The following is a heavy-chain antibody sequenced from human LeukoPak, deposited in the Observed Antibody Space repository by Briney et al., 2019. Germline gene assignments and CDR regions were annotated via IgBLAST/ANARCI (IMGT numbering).Heavy chain of an antibody. Sequence: ASVKVSCKASGYTCTSYDINWVRQATGQGLEWMGWMNPNSGNTGYAQKLQRRVTMTRNTSISKAYMELTSLRSEDTAVYYCARGPLRGVRGLVPWGQGTLVTVSS. V-gene: IGHV1-8*01. CDR2: MNPNSGNT. J-gene: IGHJ5*02. D-gene: IGHD3-10*01. CDR1: GYTCTSYD. CDR3: ARGPLRGVRGLVP.